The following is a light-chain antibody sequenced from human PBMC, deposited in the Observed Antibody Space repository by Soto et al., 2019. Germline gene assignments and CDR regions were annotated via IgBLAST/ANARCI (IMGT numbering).Light chain of an antibody. CDR2: VAS. J-gene: IGKJ1*01. Sequence: EKVMTQSPATLSVSPGERATLSCRSSQSVTSSLAWYQQKPGQAPRLLIYVASTRATGIPARFSGSGSGTEFTLTISSLQSEDFAVYYCQQYNGSPQTFGHGTKVDVK. CDR3: QQYNGSPQT. CDR1: QSVTSS. V-gene: IGKV3-15*01.